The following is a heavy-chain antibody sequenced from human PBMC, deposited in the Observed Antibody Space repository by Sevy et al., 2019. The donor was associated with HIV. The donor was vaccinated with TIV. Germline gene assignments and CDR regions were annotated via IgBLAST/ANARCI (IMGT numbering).Heavy chain of an antibody. V-gene: IGHV3-23*01. J-gene: IGHJ4*02. CDR3: AKGGDRPSAGVSLYIFDY. D-gene: IGHD3-16*01. CDR2: TSGTGGST. Sequence: GGSLRLSCAASGFTFSNYAMTWVRQAPGKGLEWVSATSGTGGSTYYADSVKGRFTISRDNSKNTLYLQMNSLRVEDTAIYYCAKGGDRPSAGVSLYIFDYWGQGTLVTVSS. CDR1: GFTFSNYA.